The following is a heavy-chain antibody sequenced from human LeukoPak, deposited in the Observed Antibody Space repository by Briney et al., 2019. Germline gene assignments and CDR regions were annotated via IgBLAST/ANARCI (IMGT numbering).Heavy chain of an antibody. CDR3: ARAHDGGNSRGLVDY. CDR2: INHGGST. D-gene: IGHD4-23*01. CDR1: GGSFSGYY. Sequence: SETPSLTCAVYGGSFSGYYWSWIRQPPGKGLEWIGEINHGGSTNYSPSLKSRLTISVDTSKNQFSLKLSSLTAADTAVYYCARAHDGGNSRGLVDYWGQGTLVTVSS. J-gene: IGHJ4*02. V-gene: IGHV4-34*01.